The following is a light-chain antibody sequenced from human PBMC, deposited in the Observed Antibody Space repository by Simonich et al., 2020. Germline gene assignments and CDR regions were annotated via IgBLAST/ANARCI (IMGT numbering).Light chain of an antibody. CDR3: MQALQTPYT. CDR1: QSLLHSNGYNY. CDR2: LGS. Sequence: DIVMIQSPLSLPVTPGEPASISCRSSQSLLHSNGYNYLDWYLQKPGQSPQLLISLGSNRASGVPDRFSGSGSGTDFTLKISRVEAEDVGVYYCMQALQTPYTFGQGTKLEIK. V-gene: IGKV2-28*01. J-gene: IGKJ2*01.